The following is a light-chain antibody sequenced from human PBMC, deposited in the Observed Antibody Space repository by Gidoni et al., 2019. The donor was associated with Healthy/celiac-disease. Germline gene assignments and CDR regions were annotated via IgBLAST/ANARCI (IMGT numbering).Light chain of an antibody. CDR3: QQYYSTLT. CDR1: QSVLYSSNNKNY. CDR2: WAS. Sequence: DIVMPQSPDSLPVSLGERATINCKSSQSVLYSSNNKNYLAWYQQKPGQPPKLLIYWASTRESGVPDRISGSGSGTDFTLTSSSLQAEDVAVYYCQQYYSTLTFGGGTKVEIK. V-gene: IGKV4-1*01. J-gene: IGKJ4*01.